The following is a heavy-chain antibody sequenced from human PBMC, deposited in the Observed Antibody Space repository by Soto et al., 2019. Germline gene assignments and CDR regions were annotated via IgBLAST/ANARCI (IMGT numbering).Heavy chain of an antibody. V-gene: IGHV6-1*01. D-gene: IGHD6-19*01. Sequence: SQTLSLTCAISGDSVSSDSAAWNWIRQSPSRGLEWLGRAYYRSKWYIEYAPSVNSRITINPDTSKNQLSLQLISVNPEDTAVYYCVRSRVFIAVTSVTNYYYYYCMDAWGQGTTVTVSS. CDR3: VRSRVFIAVTSVTNYYYYYCMDA. J-gene: IGHJ6*02. CDR2: AYYRSKWYI. CDR1: GDSVSSDSAA.